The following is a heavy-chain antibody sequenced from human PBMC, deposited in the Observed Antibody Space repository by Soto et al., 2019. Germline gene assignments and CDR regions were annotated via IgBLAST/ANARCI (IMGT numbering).Heavy chain of an antibody. CDR2: TYYSGST. Sequence: LSLTCTVSGGSISSGDYYWSWIRQPPGKGLEWIGYTYYSGSTYYNPSLKSRVTISVDTSKNQFSLKLSSVTAADTAVYYCARASNPGDYFDYWGQGTLVTVSS. V-gene: IGHV4-30-4*01. J-gene: IGHJ4*02. CDR3: ARASNPGDYFDY. D-gene: IGHD4-4*01. CDR1: GGSISSGDYY.